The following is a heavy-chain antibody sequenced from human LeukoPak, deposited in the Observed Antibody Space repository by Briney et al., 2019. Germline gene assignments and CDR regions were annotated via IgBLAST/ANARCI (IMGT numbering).Heavy chain of an antibody. D-gene: IGHD5-12*01. CDR2: ISYDGSNK. J-gene: IGHJ4*02. CDR1: GFTFSSYG. V-gene: IGHV3-30*18. CDR3: AKWVYSGYGEESDY. Sequence: GGSLRLPCAASGFTFSSYGMHWVRQAPGKGLEWVAVISYDGSNKYYADSVKGRFTISRDNSKNTLYLQMNSLRAEDTAVYYCAKWVYSGYGEESDYWGQGTLVTVSS.